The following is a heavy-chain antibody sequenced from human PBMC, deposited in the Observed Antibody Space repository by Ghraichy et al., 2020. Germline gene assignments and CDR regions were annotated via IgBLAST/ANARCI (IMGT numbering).Heavy chain of an antibody. Sequence: GESLNISCAASGFTFSSHSMNWVRQAPGKGLEWVSYINSDSSKIYYADSVKGRFTISRDNAKNSLYLQMNSLRDEDTAVYYCVDGGSSGWDFDYWGQGTLVTVSS. CDR1: GFTFSSHS. J-gene: IGHJ4*02. CDR3: VDGGSSGWDFDY. V-gene: IGHV3-48*02. CDR2: INSDSSKI. D-gene: IGHD6-19*01.